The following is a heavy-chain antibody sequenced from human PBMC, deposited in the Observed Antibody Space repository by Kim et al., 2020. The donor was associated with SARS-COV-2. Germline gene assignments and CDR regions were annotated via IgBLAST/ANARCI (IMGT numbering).Heavy chain of an antibody. CDR1: RFTFRSYA. D-gene: IGHD1-26*01. Sequence: GGSLRLSCAASRFTFRSYAMHWVRQAPGKGLEWVAYISYDGSKKYHSNSVKGRFTISRDDSKNTLYLQLNSLRSEDTAVYYCAKDRRIVGATALSYYGMDVWGQGTTVTVSS. J-gene: IGHJ6*02. CDR2: ISYDGSKK. V-gene: IGHV3-30*04. CDR3: AKDRRIVGATALSYYGMDV.